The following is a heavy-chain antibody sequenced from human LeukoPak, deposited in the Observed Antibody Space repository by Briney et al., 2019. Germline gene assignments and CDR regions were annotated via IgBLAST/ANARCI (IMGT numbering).Heavy chain of an antibody. CDR2: IIPIYNPV. V-gene: IGHV1-69*15. D-gene: IGHD2-21*02. Sequence: SVKVSCKTSGGTFSSYAFSWMRQAPGQGLEWVGRIIPIYNPVDYTQRFQGRVTITADESTNTVYLELSSLRYDDTAVYYCAREPLGCGGDCHFDYWGQGTLVTVSS. J-gene: IGHJ4*02. CDR3: AREPLGCGGDCHFDY. CDR1: GGTFSSYA.